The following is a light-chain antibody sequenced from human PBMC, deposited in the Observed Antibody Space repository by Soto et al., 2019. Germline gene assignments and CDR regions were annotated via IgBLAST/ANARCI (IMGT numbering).Light chain of an antibody. CDR3: QQSATIPRT. CDR1: QHISTY. J-gene: IGKJ1*01. Sequence: DIQMTQSPSSLSASVGDRVTISCRSSQHISTYLNWYQHKPGKAPKLLAYAASTLQSGVPSRFSGSGSGTDFRLTISSLQPEDFATYYWQQSATIPRTFGQGTKVDLK. V-gene: IGKV1-39*01. CDR2: AAS.